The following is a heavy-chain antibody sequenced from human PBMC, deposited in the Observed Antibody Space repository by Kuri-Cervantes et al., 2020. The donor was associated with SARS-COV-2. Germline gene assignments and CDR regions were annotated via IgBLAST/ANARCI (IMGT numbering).Heavy chain of an antibody. CDR1: GYSISGGYY. CDR2: IYHSGST. Sequence: SETLSLTCAVSGYSISGGYYWGWIRQPPGKGLEWIGSIYHSGSTYYNPSLKSRVTVSVDTSKNQFSLKLSSVTAADTAVYYCARAQIMITFGGAIVKRGWFDPWGQGTLVTVSS. D-gene: IGHD3-16*02. V-gene: IGHV4-38-2*01. CDR3: ARAQIMITFGGAIVKRGWFDP. J-gene: IGHJ5*02.